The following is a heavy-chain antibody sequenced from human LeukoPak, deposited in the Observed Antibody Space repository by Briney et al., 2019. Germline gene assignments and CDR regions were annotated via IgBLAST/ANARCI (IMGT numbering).Heavy chain of an antibody. J-gene: IGHJ3*02. CDR1: GFTLSNYG. CDR2: KSYDGSNK. V-gene: IGHV3-30*03. D-gene: IGHD2-21*02. Sequence: GGSLRLSCAASGFTLSNYGMHWARQAPGEWLEWVAGKSYDGSNKYSADSVKGRFTISRDNSKKTMFLQMNSLRAEDTAVYYCASELAYCGGDCSSAFDTWGQGTMVTVSS. CDR3: ASELAYCGGDCSSAFDT.